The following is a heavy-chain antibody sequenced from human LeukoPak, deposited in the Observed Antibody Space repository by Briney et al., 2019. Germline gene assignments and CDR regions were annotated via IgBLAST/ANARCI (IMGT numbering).Heavy chain of an antibody. CDR2: INHSGST. CDR1: GGSISSYY. CDR3: ASFPPVRY. Sequence: SETLSLTCTVSGGSISSYYWSWIRQPPGKGLEWIGEINHSGSTNYNPSLKSRVTISVDTSKNQFSLKLSSVTAADTAVYYCASFPPVRYWGQGTLVTVSS. V-gene: IGHV4-34*01. J-gene: IGHJ4*02.